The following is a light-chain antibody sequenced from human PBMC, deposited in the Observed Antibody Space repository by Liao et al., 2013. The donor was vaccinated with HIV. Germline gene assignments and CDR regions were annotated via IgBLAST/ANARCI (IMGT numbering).Light chain of an antibody. J-gene: IGLJ1*01. CDR2: YDS. CDR1: DFGTKR. Sequence: SYELTQPPSVSVAPGKTARITCGGDDFGTKRVHWYQQKPGQAPVLVIYYDSDRPSAIPERFSGSNSGNTATLSISRVEAGDEADYYCQVWDSNSDHPYVFGTGTKVTVL. V-gene: IGLV3-21*01. CDR3: QVWDSNSDHPYV.